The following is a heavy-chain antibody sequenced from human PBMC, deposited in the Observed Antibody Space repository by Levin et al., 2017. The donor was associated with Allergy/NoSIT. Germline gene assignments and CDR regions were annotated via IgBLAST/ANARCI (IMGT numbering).Heavy chain of an antibody. CDR3: VRGGTNFAS. CDR1: GFTFSTSW. V-gene: IGHV3-7*01. CDR2: IKGDGSEK. Sequence: SCIASGFTFSTSWMSWVRQAPGKGLEWVANIKGDGSEKNCVDSVRDRCTISRDNAKNSLFLQMNSLRVEDTALYYCVRGGTNFASWGQGTLVTVSS. D-gene: IGHD1-1*01. J-gene: IGHJ4*02.